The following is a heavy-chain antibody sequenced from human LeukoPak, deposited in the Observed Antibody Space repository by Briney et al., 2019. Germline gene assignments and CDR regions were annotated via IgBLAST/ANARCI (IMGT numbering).Heavy chain of an antibody. J-gene: IGHJ1*01. Sequence: SVKVSCKASGGTFSSYAISWVRQAPGQGLEWMGGIIPIFGTANYAQKFQGRVTITADESTSTAYMELSSLRSEDTAVYYCARSHSNYYDSSGYGRLQHWGQGTLVTVPS. CDR2: IIPIFGTA. D-gene: IGHD3-22*01. CDR3: ARSHSNYYDSSGYGRLQH. V-gene: IGHV1-69*13. CDR1: GGTFSSYA.